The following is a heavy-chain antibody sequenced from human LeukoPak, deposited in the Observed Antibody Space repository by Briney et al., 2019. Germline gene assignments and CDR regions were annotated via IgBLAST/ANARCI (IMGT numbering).Heavy chain of an antibody. Sequence: SETLSLTCAVYGGSFSGYYWSWIRQPPGKGLEWIGEINHSGSTYYNPSLKSRVTISVDRSKNQFSLKLSSVTAADTAVYYCARLIAASPDYYFDYWGQGTLVTVSS. CDR3: ARLIAASPDYYFDY. J-gene: IGHJ4*02. CDR1: GGSFSGYY. V-gene: IGHV4-34*01. CDR2: INHSGST. D-gene: IGHD6-6*01.